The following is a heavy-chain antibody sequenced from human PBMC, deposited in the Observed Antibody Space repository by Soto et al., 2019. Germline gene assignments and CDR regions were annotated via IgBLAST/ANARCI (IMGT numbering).Heavy chain of an antibody. D-gene: IGHD4-17*01. Sequence: QVQLVESGGGAVQPGRSLRLSCAASGFTFSSYVMHWVRQAPGKGPEWVAAMWYDGSKTYYADSVKGRFTISRDNSMNTLYLQMNSLRAEDTAVYYCARANYGHDAFDVWGQGTMVTVSS. V-gene: IGHV3-33*01. CDR1: GFTFSSYV. J-gene: IGHJ3*01. CDR3: ARANYGHDAFDV. CDR2: MWYDGSKT.